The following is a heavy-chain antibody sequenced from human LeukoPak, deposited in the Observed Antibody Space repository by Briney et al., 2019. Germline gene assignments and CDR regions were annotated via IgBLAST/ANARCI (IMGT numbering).Heavy chain of an antibody. V-gene: IGHV1-2*02. CDR2: INPNSGGT. CDR1: GYTFTGYY. CDR3: ARGGGSSGLQTTGYYYYGMDV. Sequence: ASVKVSCKASGYTFTGYYMHWVRQAPGQGLEWMGWINPNSGGTNYAQKFQGRVTMTRDTSISTAYMERSRLRSDDTAVYYCARGGGSSGLQTTGYYYYGMDVWGQGTTVTASS. J-gene: IGHJ6*02. D-gene: IGHD3-22*01.